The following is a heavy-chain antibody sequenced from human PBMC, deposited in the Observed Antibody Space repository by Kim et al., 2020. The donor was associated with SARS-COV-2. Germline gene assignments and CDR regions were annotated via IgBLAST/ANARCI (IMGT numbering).Heavy chain of an antibody. V-gene: IGHV3-7*01. CDR3: ARERVLDY. J-gene: IGHJ4*02. Sequence: GSAKYYVDSVKGRFTISRDDAKKSLYLQMNSVRAEDTAVYYCARERVLDYWGQGTLVTVSS. CDR2: GSAK. D-gene: IGHD1-1*01.